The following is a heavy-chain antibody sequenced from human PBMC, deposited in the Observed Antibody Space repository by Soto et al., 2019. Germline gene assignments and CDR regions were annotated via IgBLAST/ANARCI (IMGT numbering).Heavy chain of an antibody. V-gene: IGHV1-18*01. Sequence: QVHLVQSGVEVKTPGASVKVSCQASGYTLFTYDISWVRQAPGQGLEWVGWISTYSGYTMYAQKFQGRVTMPTDTSTTTASLELRSLRSHDTAVYYCARHTSPTTSENWFDPWGQGTVVTVSS. CDR1: GYTLFTYD. D-gene: IGHD2-2*01. J-gene: IGHJ5*02. CDR2: ISTYSGYT. CDR3: ARHTSPTTSENWFDP.